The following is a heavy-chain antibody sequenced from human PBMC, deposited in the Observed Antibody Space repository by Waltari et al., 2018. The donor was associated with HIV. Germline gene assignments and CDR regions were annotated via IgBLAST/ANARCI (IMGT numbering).Heavy chain of an antibody. CDR2: IKTKTDGGTT. CDR1: GYTFSYAW. V-gene: IGHV3-15*01. J-gene: IGHJ3*02. CDR3: ATDRRGAFDI. Sequence: EEQLVESGGGLIKPGGSLRLSCAASGYTFSYAWRSWVRQAPGKGLEWVGRIKTKTDGGTTDYAAPVKGRFTISRDDSKNTLYLQMNNLKTEDTAVYYCATDRRGAFDIWGQGTMVTVSS.